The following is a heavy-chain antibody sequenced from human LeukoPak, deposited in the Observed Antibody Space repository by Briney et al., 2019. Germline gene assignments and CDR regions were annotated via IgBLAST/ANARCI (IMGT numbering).Heavy chain of an antibody. CDR3: AKDIIRYYYDSSGDYYYYGMDV. J-gene: IGHJ6*02. V-gene: IGHV3-30*18. CDR2: ISYDGSNK. CDR1: GFTFSSYG. D-gene: IGHD3-22*01. Sequence: GGSLILSCAASGFTFSSYGMHWVRQAPGKGLEWVAVISYDGSNKYYADSVKGRFTISRDNSKNTLYLQMNSLRAEDTAVYYCAKDIIRYYYDSSGDYYYYGMDVWGQGTTVTVSS.